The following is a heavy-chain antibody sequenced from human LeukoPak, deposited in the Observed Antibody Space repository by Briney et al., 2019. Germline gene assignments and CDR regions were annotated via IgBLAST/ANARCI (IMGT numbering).Heavy chain of an antibody. CDR1: GFSFSSYW. CDR3: AREVVPAAINWFDP. J-gene: IGHJ5*02. CDR2: IGLDGSEK. D-gene: IGHD2-2*01. V-gene: IGHV3-7*01. Sequence: GGSLRLSCTVSGFSFSSYWMSWVRQAPGEGLEWVANIGLDGSEKYYVDSVKGRFTISRDNARNSLYLQMNSLRAEDTAVYYCAREVVPAAINWFDPWGQGTLVTVSS.